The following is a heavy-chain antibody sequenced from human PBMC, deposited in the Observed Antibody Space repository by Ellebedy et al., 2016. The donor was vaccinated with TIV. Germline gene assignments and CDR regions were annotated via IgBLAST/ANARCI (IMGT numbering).Heavy chain of an antibody. CDR2: IHYSGST. V-gene: IGHV4-59*01. Sequence: GSLRLSCTVSGGSISSYYWNWIRQPPGKGLEWIGYIHYSGSTHNNPSLQSRVTISVDTSKNHFSLKLSSVTAADTAVYYCARTTWGAGDAFDIWGHGTRVTVSS. CDR1: GGSISSYY. J-gene: IGHJ3*02. CDR3: ARTTWGAGDAFDI. D-gene: IGHD7-27*01.